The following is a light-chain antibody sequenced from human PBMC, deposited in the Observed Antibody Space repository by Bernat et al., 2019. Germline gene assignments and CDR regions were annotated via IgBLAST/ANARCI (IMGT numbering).Light chain of an antibody. V-gene: IGKV1-39*01. CDR3: QQTYTHPWT. Sequence: DIQMTQSPSSLSASVGVRVTITCRASQNMNTYLNWYQQKPGKAPKLLIYAASSLQSGVPSRFSGSGSGTDFTLTISSLQPEDFATYSCQQTYTHPWTFGQGTKVEIK. J-gene: IGKJ1*01. CDR1: QNMNTY. CDR2: AAS.